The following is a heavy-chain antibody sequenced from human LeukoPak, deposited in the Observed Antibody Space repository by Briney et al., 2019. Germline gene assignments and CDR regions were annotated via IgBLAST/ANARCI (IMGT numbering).Heavy chain of an antibody. CDR3: AIDSLGRDAFDI. CDR1: GFIFSSYW. CDR2: INTDDSST. J-gene: IGHJ3*02. V-gene: IGHV3-74*03. Sequence: GGSLTLSCAASGFIFSSYWMHWVRQAPGKGLVWVSRINTDDSSTTYADSVKGRFTISRDNSKNTLYLQRNSLRAEDTAVYYCAIDSLGRDAFDIWGQGTMVTVSS.